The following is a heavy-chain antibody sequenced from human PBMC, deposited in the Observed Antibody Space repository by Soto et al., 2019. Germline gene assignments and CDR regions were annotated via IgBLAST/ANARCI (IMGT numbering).Heavy chain of an antibody. D-gene: IGHD1-26*01. CDR2: IYYSGST. CDR3: AVGMVYYYYGMDV. J-gene: IGHJ6*02. V-gene: IGHV4-30-4*01. Sequence: SETLSLTCTVSGGSISSGDYYWSWIRQPPGKGLEWIGYIYYSGSTYYNPSLKSRVTISVDTSKNQFSLKLSSVTAADTAVYYCAVGMVYYYYGMDVWGQGTTVTASS. CDR1: GGSISSGDYY.